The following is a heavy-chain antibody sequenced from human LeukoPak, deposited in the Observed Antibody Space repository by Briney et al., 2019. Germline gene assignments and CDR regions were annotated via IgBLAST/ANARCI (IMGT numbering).Heavy chain of an antibody. CDR1: GFSLSTSGVG. J-gene: IGHJ4*02. CDR2: MYWNDDK. CDR3: ARWSQPLELFDY. D-gene: IGHD1-7*01. V-gene: IGHV2-5*01. Sequence: SGPTLVKPTQTLTLTCTFSGFSLSTSGVGVGWIRQPPGKALEWLALMYWNDDKRYSPSLKSRLTITKDTSKHQVVLTMTNMDPVDTATYFCARWSQPLELFDYLGQGTLVTVSS.